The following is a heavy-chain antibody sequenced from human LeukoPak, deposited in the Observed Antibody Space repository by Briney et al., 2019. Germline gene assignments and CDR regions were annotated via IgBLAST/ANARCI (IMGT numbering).Heavy chain of an antibody. J-gene: IGHJ6*02. V-gene: IGHV4-59*01. CDR3: ARNPIVVVPAAIERVLYYYHGMDV. CDR2: IYYSGST. Sequence: SETLSLTCTVSGGSISSYYWSWIRQPPGKGLEWIGYIYYSGSTNYHPSLKSRVNTSVAPSKTQFSLQLSSVTAPDTAVYYCARNPIVVVPAAIERVLYYYHGMDVWGQRTTVTVSS. CDR1: GGSISSYY. D-gene: IGHD2-2*02.